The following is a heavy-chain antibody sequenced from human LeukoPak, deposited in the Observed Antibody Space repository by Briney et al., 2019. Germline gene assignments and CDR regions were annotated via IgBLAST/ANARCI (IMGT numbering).Heavy chain of an antibody. Sequence: GGSLRLSCAASGFTFSSYGMHWVRQAPGKGLEWVAFIRYDGSNKYYADSVRGRFTISRDNSKNTLYLQMNSLRAEDTAVYYCAKAGTATNPLLVDYWGQGTLVTVSS. CDR3: AKAGTATNPLLVDY. J-gene: IGHJ4*02. D-gene: IGHD5-24*01. CDR2: IRYDGSNK. V-gene: IGHV3-30*02. CDR1: GFTFSSYG.